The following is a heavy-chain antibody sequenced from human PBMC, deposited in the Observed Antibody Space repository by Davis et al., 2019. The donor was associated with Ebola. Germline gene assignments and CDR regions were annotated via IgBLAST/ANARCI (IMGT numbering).Heavy chain of an antibody. Sequence: GGSLRLSCAASGFTVYSNYVSWVRQAPGKGLDWVASVFSGGTTYYTDSVKGRFTISRDNSRNMVYLQMNSLRVEDTALYYCTKGRSGTYSVSEYWGQGALVTVSS. V-gene: IGHV3-53*01. CDR1: GFTVYSNY. CDR3: TKGRSGTYSVSEY. CDR2: VFSGGTT. J-gene: IGHJ4*02. D-gene: IGHD1-26*01.